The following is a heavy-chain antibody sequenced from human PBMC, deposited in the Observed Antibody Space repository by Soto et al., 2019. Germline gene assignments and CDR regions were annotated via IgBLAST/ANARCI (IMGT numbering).Heavy chain of an antibody. CDR1: GGSFSGYY. D-gene: IGHD2-8*02. CDR2: INHSGST. V-gene: IGHV4-34*01. J-gene: IGHJ4*02. CDR3: ARDKITGLFDY. Sequence: SATLSLTCAVSGGSFSGYYWSWIRQPPGKGLEWIAEINHSGSTNYNPSLKSRVTISVDTSKNQFSLKLTSVTAADTAVYYCARDKITGLFDYWGQGTLVTVSS.